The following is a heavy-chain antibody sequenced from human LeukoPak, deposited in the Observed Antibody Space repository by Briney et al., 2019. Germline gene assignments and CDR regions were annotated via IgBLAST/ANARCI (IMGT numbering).Heavy chain of an antibody. V-gene: IGHV4-61*02. J-gene: IGHJ4*02. CDR2: IYTSGST. CDR3: ARAGTYCGGDCYFNY. D-gene: IGHD2-21*01. Sequence: SETLSLTCTVSGGSISSGSYYWSWIRQPAGKGLEWIGRIYTSGSTNYNPSLKSRVTISVDTSKNQFSLKLSSVTAADTAVYYCARAGTYCGGDCYFNYWGQGTLVTVSS. CDR1: GGSISSGSYY.